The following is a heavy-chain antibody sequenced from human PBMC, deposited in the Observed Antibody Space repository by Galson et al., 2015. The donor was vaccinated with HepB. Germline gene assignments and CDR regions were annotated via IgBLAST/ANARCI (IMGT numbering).Heavy chain of an antibody. D-gene: IGHD2-15*01. CDR3: ARGGLGGLKEFDY. V-gene: IGHV3-11*05. J-gene: IGHJ4*02. CDR1: GFNFSDYY. CDR2: IRSRSRHT. Sequence: SLRLSCAASGFNFSDYYMSWIRQAPGKGLEWVSYIRSRSRHTNYEDSVKGRFTISRDNAKSSLYLQMNSLRAEDTAVYYCARGGLGGLKEFDYWGQGTLVTVSS.